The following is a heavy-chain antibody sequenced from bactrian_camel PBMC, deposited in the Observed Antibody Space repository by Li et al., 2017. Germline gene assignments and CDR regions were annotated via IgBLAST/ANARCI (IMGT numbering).Heavy chain of an antibody. J-gene: IGHJ6*01. D-gene: IGHD3*01. CDR2: IDSDDGST. CDR1: GHTDSNYC. V-gene: IGHV3S1*01. CDR3: VATFCADMPLWIKYGARDFGY. Sequence: HVQLVESGGGSVQAGGSLRLSCAISGHTDSNYCMGWFRQAPGKEREGVAGIDSDDGSTHYADSVKGRFTISHDNAENTLYLQMNSLEVEDTAMYYCVATFCADMPLWIKYGARDFGYWGQGTQVTVS.